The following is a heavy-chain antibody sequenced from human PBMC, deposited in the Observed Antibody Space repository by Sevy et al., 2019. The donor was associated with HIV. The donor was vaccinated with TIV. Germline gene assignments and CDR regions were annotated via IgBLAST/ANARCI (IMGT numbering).Heavy chain of an antibody. CDR1: GGTFNSYA. V-gene: IGHV1-69*13. J-gene: IGHJ6*02. CDR2: IIPIFGTA. D-gene: IGHD6-19*01. CDR3: ARGYSSGWYGGDYYYYYGMDV. Sequence: ASVKVSCKASGGTFNSYAISWVRQAPGQGLEWMGGIIPIFGTANYAQKFQGRVTITADESTSTAYMELSSLRSEDTAVYYCARGYSSGWYGGDYYYYYGMDVWGQGTTVTVSS.